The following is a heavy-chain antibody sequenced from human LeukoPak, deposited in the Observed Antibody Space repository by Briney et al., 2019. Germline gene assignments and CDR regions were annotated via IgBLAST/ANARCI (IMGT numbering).Heavy chain of an antibody. CDR2: ISGSGGST. J-gene: IGHJ6*02. V-gene: IGHV3-23*01. Sequence: GGSLRLSCAASGFTFSSYAMSWVRQAPGKGLEWVSAISGSGGSTYYADSVKGRFTISRDNSKNTLYLQMNSLRAEDTAVYYCAREPITMDAVYYGMDVWGQGTTVTVSS. CDR1: GFTFSSYA. CDR3: AREPITMDAVYYGMDV. D-gene: IGHD3-10*01.